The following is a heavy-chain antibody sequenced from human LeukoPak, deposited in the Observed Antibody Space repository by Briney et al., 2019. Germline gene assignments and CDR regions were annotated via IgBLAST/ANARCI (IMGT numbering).Heavy chain of an antibody. Sequence: SGGSLRLSCAASGFTFSSYWMSWVRQAPGKGLEWVANIKQDGSEKYYVDSVKGRFTISRDNAKNSLYLQMNSLRAEDTAVYYCAREFGYQLEDAFDIWGQGTMVTVSS. J-gene: IGHJ3*02. CDR2: IKQDGSEK. CDR3: AREFGYQLEDAFDI. V-gene: IGHV3-7*03. CDR1: GFTFSSYW. D-gene: IGHD2-2*01.